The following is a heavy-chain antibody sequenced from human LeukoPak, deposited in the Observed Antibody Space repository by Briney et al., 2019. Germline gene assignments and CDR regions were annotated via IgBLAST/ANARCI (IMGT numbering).Heavy chain of an antibody. CDR3: ARVGTGYNSGWWDF. CDR2: ISTSSSYI. CDR1: GFTFSAYS. V-gene: IGHV3-21*01. Sequence: GGSLRLSCAASGFTFSAYSMTWVRQPPGKGLEWVSSISTSSSYIYYAGSVKGRFTISRDNAKYSLYLQMNSLRAEDTAVYYCARVGTGYNSGWWDFWGQGALVTVSS. D-gene: IGHD6-19*01. J-gene: IGHJ4*02.